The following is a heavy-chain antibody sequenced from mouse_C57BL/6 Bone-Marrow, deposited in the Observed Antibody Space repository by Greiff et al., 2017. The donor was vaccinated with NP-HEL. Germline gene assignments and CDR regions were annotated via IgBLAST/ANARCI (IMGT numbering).Heavy chain of an antibody. Sequence: QVQLQQSGPELVKPGASVKISCKASGYTFTDYYINWVKQRPGQGLEWIGWIFPGSGSTYYNEKFKGKATLTVDKSSSTAYMLLSSLTSEDSAVYFCARYTTVVATSWYFDVWGTGTTVTVSS. D-gene: IGHD1-1*01. CDR2: IFPGSGST. V-gene: IGHV1-75*01. J-gene: IGHJ1*03. CDR3: ARYTTVVATSWYFDV. CDR1: GYTFTDYY.